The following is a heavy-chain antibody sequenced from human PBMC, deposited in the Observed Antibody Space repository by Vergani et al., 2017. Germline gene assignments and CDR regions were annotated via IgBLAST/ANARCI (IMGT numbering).Heavy chain of an antibody. CDR3: AKYAPLQQYYDSSGNIDY. D-gene: IGHD3-22*01. V-gene: IGHV3-23*01. Sequence: EVQLLESGGGLVQPGGSLRLSCAASGFTFSSYAMSWVRQAPGKGLEWVSAISGSGGSTYYADSVKGRFTISRDNSKNTLYLQMNSLRAEDTAVYYCAKYAPLQQYYDSSGNIDYWGQGTLVTVSS. J-gene: IGHJ4*02. CDR2: ISGSGGST. CDR1: GFTFSSYA.